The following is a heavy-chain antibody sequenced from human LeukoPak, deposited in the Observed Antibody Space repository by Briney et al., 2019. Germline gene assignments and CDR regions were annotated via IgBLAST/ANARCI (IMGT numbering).Heavy chain of an antibody. D-gene: IGHD1-26*01. J-gene: IGHJ4*02. CDR2: IYYSGST. CDR3: ARDTLELHFDY. CDR1: GGSISSGDYY. Sequence: PSETLSLTCTVSGGSISSGDYYWSWIRQPPGKGLEWIGYIYYSGSTYYNPSLKSRVTISVDTSKNQFSLKLSSVTAADTAVYYCARDTLELHFDYWGQGTLVTVSS. V-gene: IGHV4-30-4*08.